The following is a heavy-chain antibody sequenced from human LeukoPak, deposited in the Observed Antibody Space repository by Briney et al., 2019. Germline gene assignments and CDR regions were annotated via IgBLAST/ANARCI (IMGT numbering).Heavy chain of an antibody. CDR1: GFTFSSYA. Sequence: GGSLRLSCAASGFTFSSYAMHWVRQAPGKGLEWVAVISYDGSNKYYADSVKGRFTISRDNAKNSLYLQMNSLRAEDTAMYYCARGRYSGTTYYFDYWGQGTLVTVSS. D-gene: IGHD5-12*01. V-gene: IGHV3-30-3*01. CDR3: ARGRYSGTTYYFDY. J-gene: IGHJ4*02. CDR2: ISYDGSNK.